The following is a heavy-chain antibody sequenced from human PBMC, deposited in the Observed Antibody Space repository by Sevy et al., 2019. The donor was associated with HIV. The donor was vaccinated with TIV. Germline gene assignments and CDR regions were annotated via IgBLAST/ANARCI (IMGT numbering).Heavy chain of an antibody. CDR1: GFTFSSYS. Sequence: GESLKISCAASGFTFSSYSMNWVRQAPGKGLEWVSYISSSSSTIYYADSVKGRFTISRDNAKNSLYLQMNSLRDEDTAVYYCTRANLGYCSGGSCSTFGCWGQGTLVTVSS. CDR2: ISSSSSTI. J-gene: IGHJ4*02. CDR3: TRANLGYCSGGSCSTFGC. V-gene: IGHV3-48*02. D-gene: IGHD2-15*01.